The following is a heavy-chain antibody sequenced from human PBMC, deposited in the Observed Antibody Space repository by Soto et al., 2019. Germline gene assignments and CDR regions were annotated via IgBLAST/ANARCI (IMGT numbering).Heavy chain of an antibody. CDR3: ARVNSPSVFGVVIAGGFDP. D-gene: IGHD3-3*01. J-gene: IGHJ5*02. CDR2: IYYSGST. V-gene: IGHV4-30-4*01. Sequence: SETLSLTCTVSGGSISSGDYYWSWIRQPPGKGLEWIGYIYYSGSTYYNPSLKSRVTISVDTSKNQFSLRLSSVTAADTAVYYCARVNSPSVFGVVIAGGFDPWGQGTLVTVSS. CDR1: GGSISSGDYY.